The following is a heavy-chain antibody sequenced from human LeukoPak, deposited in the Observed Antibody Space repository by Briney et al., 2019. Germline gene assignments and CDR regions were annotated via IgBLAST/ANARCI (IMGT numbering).Heavy chain of an antibody. D-gene: IGHD6-19*01. Sequence: GGSLRLSCAASGFAFSSYGMSWVRQAPGKGLEWASDISSTGGNTYYAESVKGRFTISRDNSKNTLYLQMNSLRAEDTAIYYCAFPAHHWLVRGAFDIWGQGTMVTVSS. CDR3: AFPAHHWLVRGAFDI. CDR2: ISSTGGNT. J-gene: IGHJ3*02. V-gene: IGHV3-23*01. CDR1: GFAFSSYG.